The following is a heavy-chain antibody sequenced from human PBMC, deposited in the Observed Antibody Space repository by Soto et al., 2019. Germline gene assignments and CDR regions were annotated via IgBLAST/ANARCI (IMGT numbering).Heavy chain of an antibody. Sequence: GGSLRLSCSASGFTFSSYAMGWVRQAPAKGLEWFSAISPIGGDTYYADSVKGRFTVSRDNSNNMLYLQMNSLGAEDTAVYFCAKGSAGSRPYYFDSWGQGTLVTVSS. V-gene: IGHV3-23*01. CDR1: GFTFSSYA. D-gene: IGHD6-13*01. CDR2: ISPIGGDT. CDR3: AKGSAGSRPYYFDS. J-gene: IGHJ4*02.